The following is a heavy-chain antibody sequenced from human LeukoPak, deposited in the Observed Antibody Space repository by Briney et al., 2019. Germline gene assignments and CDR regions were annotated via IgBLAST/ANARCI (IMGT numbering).Heavy chain of an antibody. CDR1: GGTFSSYA. CDR3: ARDRSWSTIETLQLDY. V-gene: IGHV1-69*13. Sequence: SVKVSCKASGGTFSSYAISWVRQAPGQGLEWMGGIIPVFGTADYTQKFQGRVTITADESTSTAYMELRSLRFEDTAVYYCARDRSWSTIETLQLDYWGQGTLVTVSS. CDR2: IIPVFGTA. J-gene: IGHJ4*02. D-gene: IGHD5/OR15-5a*01.